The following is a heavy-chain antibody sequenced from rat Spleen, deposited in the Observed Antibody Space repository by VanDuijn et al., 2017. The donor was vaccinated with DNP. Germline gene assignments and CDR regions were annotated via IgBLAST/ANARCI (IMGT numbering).Heavy chain of an antibody. V-gene: IGHV5S10*01. Sequence: EVQLVESGGGLVQPGNTLKLSCAASGFTFSDYAMAWVRQSPKKGLEWVATIIYDGSDTYYRDSVKGRFTISRDNAKSTLYLQMDSLRSEDTATYYCATRDYDYNYFEYWGQGVMVTVSS. J-gene: IGHJ2*01. CDR3: ATRDYDYNYFEY. CDR1: GFTFSDYA. CDR2: IIYDGSDT. D-gene: IGHD1-11*01.